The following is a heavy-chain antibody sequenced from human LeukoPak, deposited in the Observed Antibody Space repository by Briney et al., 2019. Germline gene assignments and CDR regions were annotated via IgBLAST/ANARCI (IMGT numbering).Heavy chain of an antibody. Sequence: SETLSLTCAVHGGSLSDYYWSWIRQPPGKGLEWIGEINHSGTTNYNPSLKSRVTISLHTSKTQFSLTLSPMTAADTAAYYCARGGSSWYVDYWGQGTPVTVSS. CDR2: INHSGTT. CDR1: GGSLSDYY. CDR3: ARGGSSWYVDY. D-gene: IGHD6-13*01. V-gene: IGHV4-34*01. J-gene: IGHJ4*02.